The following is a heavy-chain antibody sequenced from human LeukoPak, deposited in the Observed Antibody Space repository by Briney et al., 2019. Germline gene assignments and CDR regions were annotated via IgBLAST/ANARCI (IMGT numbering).Heavy chain of an antibody. CDR1: GFTFSSYA. CDR2: ISGSGGST. J-gene: IGHJ4*02. D-gene: IGHD3-10*01. V-gene: IGHV3-23*01. Sequence: GSLRLSCAASGFTFSSYAMSWVRQAPGKGLEWVSAISGSGGSTYYADSVKGRFTISRDNSKNTLYLQMNSLRAEDTAVYYCAKDKTYYYGSGSYIDYWGQGTLVTVSS. CDR3: AKDKTYYYGSGSYIDY.